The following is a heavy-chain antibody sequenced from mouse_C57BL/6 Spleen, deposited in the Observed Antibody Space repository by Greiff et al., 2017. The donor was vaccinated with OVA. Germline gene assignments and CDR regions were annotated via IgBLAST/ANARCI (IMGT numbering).Heavy chain of an antibody. CDR2: ISSGGSYT. Sequence: EVQVVESGGDLVKPGGSLKLSCAASGFTFSSYGMSWVRQTPDKRLEWVATISSGGSYTYYPDSVKGRFTISRDNAKNTLYLQMSSLKSEDTAMYYCARHPSLYYGSSYSHFDYWGQGTTLTVSS. D-gene: IGHD1-1*01. V-gene: IGHV5-6*01. CDR1: GFTFSSYG. CDR3: ARHPSLYYGSSYSHFDY. J-gene: IGHJ2*01.